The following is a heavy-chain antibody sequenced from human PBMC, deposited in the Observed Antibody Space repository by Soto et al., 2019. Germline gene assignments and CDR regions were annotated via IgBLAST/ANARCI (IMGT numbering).Heavy chain of an antibody. J-gene: IGHJ4*02. V-gene: IGHV1-3*01. CDR3: ARGVGLYSGYDY. Sequence: ASVKVSCKASGYTFTSYAMHWVRQAPGQRLEWMGWINAGNGNAKYSQKFQGRVTITRDTSASTAYMELSSLRSEDTAVYYCARGVGLYSGYDYWGQGTLVTVSS. D-gene: IGHD5-12*01. CDR2: INAGNGNA. CDR1: GYTFTSYA.